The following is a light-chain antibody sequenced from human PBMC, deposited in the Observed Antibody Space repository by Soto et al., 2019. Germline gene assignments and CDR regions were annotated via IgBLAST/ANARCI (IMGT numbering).Light chain of an antibody. CDR3: SSLTRSSTYV. CDR2: DVS. V-gene: IGLV2-14*01. CDR1: SSDVGGYNY. J-gene: IGLJ1*01. Sequence: QSVLTQPASVSGSPGQSITISCTGTSSDVGGYNYVSWYQQHPGKAPKLMIYDVSNRPAGVSNRFSGSKSGNTASLTISGLQAEDEADYYCSSLTRSSTYVLGTGTKLTVL.